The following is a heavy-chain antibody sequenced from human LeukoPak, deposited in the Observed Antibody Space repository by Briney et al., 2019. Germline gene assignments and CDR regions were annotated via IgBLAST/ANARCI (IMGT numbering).Heavy chain of an antibody. J-gene: IGHJ2*01. D-gene: IGHD2-15*01. CDR1: GYFISSGYY. Sequence: SETLSLTCTVSGYFISSGYYWGWIRQSPGKGLEWIGTISHYGSTDYNPSLKSRVTISVDTSKNQFSLKLSSVTAADTAVYYCASEVPLGYCSGGSCYGWYFDLWGRGTLVTVSS. CDR3: ASEVPLGYCSGGSCYGWYFDL. V-gene: IGHV4-38-2*02. CDR2: ISHYGST.